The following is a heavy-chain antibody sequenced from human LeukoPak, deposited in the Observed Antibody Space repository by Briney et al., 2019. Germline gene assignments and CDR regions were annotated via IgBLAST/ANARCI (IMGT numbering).Heavy chain of an antibody. V-gene: IGHV1-69*13. Sequence: ASVKVSCKASGGTFSSYAISWVRQAPGQGLEWMGGIIPIFGTANYAQKFQGRVTITADESTSTAYMELSSLRSEDTAVYYCARVRSGGSGSYGLGYFDYWGQGTLITVSS. D-gene: IGHD3-10*01. CDR2: IIPIFGTA. J-gene: IGHJ4*02. CDR3: ARVRSGGSGSYGLGYFDY. CDR1: GGTFSSYA.